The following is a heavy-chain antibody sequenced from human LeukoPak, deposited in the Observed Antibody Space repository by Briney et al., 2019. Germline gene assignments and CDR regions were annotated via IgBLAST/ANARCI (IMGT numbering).Heavy chain of an antibody. V-gene: IGHV3-74*01. CDR2: INDDGSTK. CDR1: GFTFRIYW. J-gene: IGHJ4*02. CDR3: ARGLGSPTDY. D-gene: IGHD1-26*01. Sequence: PGGSLRLPCAASGFTFRIYWMHCLRHAPGKGLVWVSRINDDGSTKTYADSVKGRFTISRDNAKSTLYLQMNSLRAEDTAGYYCARGLGSPTDYWGQGTLVTVSS.